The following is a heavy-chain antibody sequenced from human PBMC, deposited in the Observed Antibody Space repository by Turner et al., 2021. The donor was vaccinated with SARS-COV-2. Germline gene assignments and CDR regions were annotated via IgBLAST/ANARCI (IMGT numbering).Heavy chain of an antibody. D-gene: IGHD4-17*01. CDR2: IIPILGIA. CDR3: ARHDYGGNEINY. CDR1: VGTFSSYA. Sequence: QVQLVQSGAEVKKPGSSVKFSCKASVGTFSSYAISWVRQAPGQGLEWMGRIIPILGIANHAQKFQGRVTITADKSTSTAYMELSSLRSEDTAVYYCARHDYGGNEINYWGQGTLVTVSS. V-gene: IGHV1-69*04. J-gene: IGHJ4*02.